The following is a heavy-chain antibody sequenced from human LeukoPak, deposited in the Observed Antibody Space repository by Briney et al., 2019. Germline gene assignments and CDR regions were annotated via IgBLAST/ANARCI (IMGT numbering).Heavy chain of an antibody. V-gene: IGHV4-59*01. CDR3: ARAITIFGITAGMDV. CDR1: GGSFSGYY. CDR2: IYYSGST. Sequence: SETLSLTCAVYGGSFSGYYWTWIRQPPGKGLEWIGYIYYSGSTNYNPSLKSRVTISVDTSKNQFSLKLSSVTAADTAVYYCARAITIFGITAGMDVWGQGTTVTVSS. D-gene: IGHD3-3*01. J-gene: IGHJ6*02.